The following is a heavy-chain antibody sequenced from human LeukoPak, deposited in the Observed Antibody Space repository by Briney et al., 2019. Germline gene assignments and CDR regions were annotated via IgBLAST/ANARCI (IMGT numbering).Heavy chain of an antibody. CDR1: GFTFDDYA. J-gene: IGHJ5*02. Sequence: PGGSLRLSCAASGFTFDDYAMHWVRQAPGKGLEWVSLISGDGGSTYYADSVKGRFTISRDNSKNSLYLLMNSLRTEDTALYYCAKDIVDTAMGRGGNWFDPWGQGTLVTVSS. V-gene: IGHV3-43*02. D-gene: IGHD5-18*01. CDR3: AKDIVDTAMGRGGNWFDP. CDR2: ISGDGGST.